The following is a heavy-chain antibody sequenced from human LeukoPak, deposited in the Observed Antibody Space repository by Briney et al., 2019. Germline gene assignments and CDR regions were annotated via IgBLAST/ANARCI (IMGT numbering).Heavy chain of an antibody. Sequence: SETLSLTCTVSGGSISSGNYYWSWIRQPAGQGLEWIGRMHTSGSTNYSPSLRSRVTISVDTSKNQFSLKLGSVTAADTAVYYCAPYSSSSHYWGQGTLVTVSS. D-gene: IGHD6-6*01. CDR1: GGSISSGNYY. CDR3: APYSSSSHY. V-gene: IGHV4-61*02. CDR2: MHTSGST. J-gene: IGHJ4*02.